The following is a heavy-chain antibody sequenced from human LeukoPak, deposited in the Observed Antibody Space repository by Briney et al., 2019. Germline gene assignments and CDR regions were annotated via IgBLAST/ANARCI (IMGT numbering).Heavy chain of an antibody. D-gene: IGHD5-18*01. CDR3: AKDQGYSYYYLDY. CDR1: GFTFTTYA. Sequence: GGSLRLSCAASGFTFTTYAMSWVRQAPGKGLEWVSGINGNGASTYYSDSVKGRFTISRDNSKNTLYLQMSTLRAEDTAVYYCAKDQGYSYYYLDYWGQGTLVTVSS. J-gene: IGHJ4*02. V-gene: IGHV3-23*01. CDR2: INGNGAST.